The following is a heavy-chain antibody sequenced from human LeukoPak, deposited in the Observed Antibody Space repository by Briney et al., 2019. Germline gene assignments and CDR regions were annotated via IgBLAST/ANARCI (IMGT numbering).Heavy chain of an antibody. CDR3: AKALPRYCSSTSCYPQLFDY. CDR1: GFTFSSYG. J-gene: IGHJ4*02. Sequence: PGRSLRLSCAASGFTFSSYGMHWVRQAPGKGPEWVAVISYDGSNKYYADSVKGRFTISRDNSKNTLYLQMNSLRAEDTAVYYCAKALPRYCSSTSCYPQLFDYWGQGTLVTVSS. CDR2: ISYDGSNK. D-gene: IGHD2-2*01. V-gene: IGHV3-30*18.